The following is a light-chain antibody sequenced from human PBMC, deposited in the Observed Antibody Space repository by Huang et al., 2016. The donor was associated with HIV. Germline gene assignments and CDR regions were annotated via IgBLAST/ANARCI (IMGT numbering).Light chain of an antibody. Sequence: DIVMTQSPESLAVSLGERATIHCRSSQSVLNTDNNRDYLAWDQQKPGQRPRLLIYWASTRESGVPDRFLGTGSGTDFTLTISNLQAEDVAVYFCQQYYDTPLTFGPGTKVDIK. J-gene: IGKJ3*01. V-gene: IGKV4-1*01. CDR1: QSVLNTDNNRDY. CDR3: QQYYDTPLT. CDR2: WAS.